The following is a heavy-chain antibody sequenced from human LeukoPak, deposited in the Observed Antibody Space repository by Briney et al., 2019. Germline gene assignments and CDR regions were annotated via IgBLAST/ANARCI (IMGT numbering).Heavy chain of an antibody. J-gene: IGHJ4*02. V-gene: IGHV3-11*01. D-gene: IGHD4-11*01. CDR2: ISSSGSTI. CDR3: ARDSGSNWVFDH. CDR1: GFTFSDYY. Sequence: GGSLRPSCAASGFTFSDYYMSWIRQAPGKGLEWVPYISSSGSTIYYADSVKGRFTISRDNAKNSLYLQMNSLRAEDTAVYYCARDSGSNWVFDHWGQGTLVTVSS.